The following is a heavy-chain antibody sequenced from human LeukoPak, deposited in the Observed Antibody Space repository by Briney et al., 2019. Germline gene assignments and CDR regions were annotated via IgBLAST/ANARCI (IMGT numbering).Heavy chain of an antibody. CDR1: GFTLSSYW. CDR3: ARGVNWFDP. J-gene: IGHJ5*02. CDR2: IKQDGSEK. V-gene: IGHV3-7*01. Sequence: GGSLRLSCAASGFTLSSYWMSWVRQAPGKGLEWVANIKQDGSEKYYVDSVKGRFTISRDNAKNSLYLQMNSLRAEDTAVYYCARGVNWFDPWGQGTLVTVSS.